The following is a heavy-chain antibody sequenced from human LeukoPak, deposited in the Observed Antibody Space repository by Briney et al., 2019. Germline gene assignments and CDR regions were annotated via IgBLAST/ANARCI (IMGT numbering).Heavy chain of an antibody. CDR1: GGSISSSSYY. D-gene: IGHD3-10*01. CDR3: ARASSVLLWFGELTGNHHFDY. J-gene: IGHJ4*02. V-gene: IGHV4-39*07. Sequence: PSETLSLTCTVSGGSISSSSYYWGWIRQPPGKGLEWIGSIYYSGSTYYNPSLKSRVTISVDTSKNQFSLKLSSVTAADTAVYYCARASSVLLWFGELTGNHHFDYWGQGTLVTVSS. CDR2: IYYSGST.